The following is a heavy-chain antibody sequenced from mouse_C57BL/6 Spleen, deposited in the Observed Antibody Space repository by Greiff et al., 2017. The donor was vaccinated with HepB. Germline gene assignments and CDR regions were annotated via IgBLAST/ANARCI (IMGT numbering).Heavy chain of an antibody. J-gene: IGHJ1*03. CDR3: AREDYYGSSYFWYFDV. CDR2: INPNYGTT. Sequence: VQLQQSGPELVKPGASVKISCKASGYSFTDYNMNWVKQSNGKSLEWIGVINPNYGTTSYNQKFKGKATLTVDKSSSTAYMQLNSLTSEDSAVYYCAREDYYGSSYFWYFDVWGTGTTVTVSS. V-gene: IGHV1-39*01. D-gene: IGHD1-1*01. CDR1: GYSFTDYN.